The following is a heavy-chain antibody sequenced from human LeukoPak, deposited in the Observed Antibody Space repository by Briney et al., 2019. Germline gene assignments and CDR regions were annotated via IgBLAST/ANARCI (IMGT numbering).Heavy chain of an antibody. V-gene: IGHV3-11*06. CDR2: ISSSSSYT. CDR1: GFAFSDCY. Sequence: VGSLRLSCAASGFAFSDCYMSWIRQAPGKGQERVSYISSSSSYTIYANSVKGRFTISSDNAKNSLSLQMNTLRPEYTAQYYCARDGIAGAGTCDYWAQGTLVTVSS. J-gene: IGHJ4*02. CDR3: ARDGIAGAGTCDY. D-gene: IGHD6-13*01.